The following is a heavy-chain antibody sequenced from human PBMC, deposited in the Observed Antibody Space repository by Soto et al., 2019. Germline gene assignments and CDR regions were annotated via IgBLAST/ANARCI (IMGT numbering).Heavy chain of an antibody. Sequence: QLLESGGGFVQPGGSLRLSCVASGFTFSNFAMAWVRQAPGEALEWVSAISGSGDDTFYAGSVKGRFTISRDNSKDTLYLQINSLRAEDTAVYYCANPIPKAGTTFGFWGQGTLVTVSS. CDR3: ANPIPKAGTTFGF. D-gene: IGHD1-1*01. J-gene: IGHJ4*02. V-gene: IGHV3-23*01. CDR1: GFTFSNFA. CDR2: ISGSGDDT.